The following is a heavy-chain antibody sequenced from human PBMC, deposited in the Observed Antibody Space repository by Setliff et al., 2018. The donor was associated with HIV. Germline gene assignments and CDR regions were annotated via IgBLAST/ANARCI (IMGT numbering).Heavy chain of an antibody. CDR2: ISSSSSTI. Sequence: GGSLRLSCAASGFTFSSYSMNWVRQAPGKGLEWVSYISSSSSTIYYADSVKGRFTISRDNAKNSLYLQMNSLRAEDTAVYYCARSRAAGFGYWGQGTLVTVSS. CDR3: ARSRAAGFGY. J-gene: IGHJ4*02. V-gene: IGHV3-48*01. CDR1: GFTFSSYS. D-gene: IGHD6-13*01.